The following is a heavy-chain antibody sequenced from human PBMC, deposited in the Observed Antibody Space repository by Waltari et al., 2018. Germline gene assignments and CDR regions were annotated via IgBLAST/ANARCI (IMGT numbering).Heavy chain of an antibody. CDR1: GVTFRNYS. V-gene: IGHV3-23*01. CDR3: AKEIYRIGRPCFDY. CDR2: ITSGGGDT. D-gene: IGHD6-19*01. J-gene: IGHJ4*02. Sequence: QLLESGGGWRQAGGALRLSCEAPGVTFRNYSLGWVRQAPGKGAEWVSGITSGGGDTYYTDSVRGRFTISRDNSKNTVYLQMNSLRHEDTAVYYCAKEIYRIGRPCFDYWGQGVRVTVSS.